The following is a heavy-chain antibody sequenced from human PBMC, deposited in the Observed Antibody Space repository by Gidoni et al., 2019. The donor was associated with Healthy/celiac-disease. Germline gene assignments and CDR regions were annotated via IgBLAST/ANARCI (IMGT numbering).Heavy chain of an antibody. Sequence: QVQLQESGPGLVKPSHTLSLTCPVSVFSISSGGYYWSWIRQHPGKGLEWIGYIYSSGRTYYNPSLKSRVTISVDTAKNQFSLKLSSVTAADTAVYYCARDRRDGYNDYWGQGTLVTVSS. CDR1: VFSISSGGYY. J-gene: IGHJ4*02. V-gene: IGHV4-31*03. CDR2: IYSSGRT. D-gene: IGHD5-12*01. CDR3: ARDRRDGYNDY.